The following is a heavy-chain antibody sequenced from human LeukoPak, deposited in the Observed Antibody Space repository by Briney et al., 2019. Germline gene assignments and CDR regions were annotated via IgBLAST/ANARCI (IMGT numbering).Heavy chain of an antibody. CDR1: VGSFSGYY. V-gene: IGHV4-34*01. D-gene: IGHD3-10*01. J-gene: IGHJ6*03. CDR2: INHSGST. CDR3: ARVGIGELLPYYMDV. Sequence: PSEALSLTCAVYVGSFSGYYWSWIRQPPGKGLEWIGEINHSGSTNYNPSLKSRVSISVVTSKNQFSLKLSSVTAADTAVYYCARVGIGELLPYYMDVWGKGTTVTVS.